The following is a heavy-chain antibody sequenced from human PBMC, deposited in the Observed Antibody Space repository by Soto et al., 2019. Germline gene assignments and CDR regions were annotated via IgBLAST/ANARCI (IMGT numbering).Heavy chain of an antibody. V-gene: IGHV1-46*01. Sequence: QVQLVQSGAEVKKPGASVKVSCKASGYTFTSFYMHWVRQAPGQGLEWMGIINPSGTTTDYAQKFQGRVTMNRDTSTSTYYTELSSLTSEDTAVYYCAKPQIARHYYYGMEVWGQGTAVTVSS. CDR1: GYTFTSFY. CDR2: INPSGTTT. CDR3: AKPQIARHYYYGMEV. J-gene: IGHJ6*02.